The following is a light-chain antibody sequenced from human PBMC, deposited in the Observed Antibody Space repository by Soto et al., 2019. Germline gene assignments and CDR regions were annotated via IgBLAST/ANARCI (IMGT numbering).Light chain of an antibody. CDR1: SSDVGSYNL. J-gene: IGLJ3*02. CDR2: EGS. V-gene: IGLV2-23*01. CDR3: CSYAGSTTWV. Sequence: QSVLTQPASVSGSPGQSITISCTGTSSDVGSYNLVSWYQQHPGKAPRLMIYEGSKRPSGVSNRFSGSKSGNTASLTISGLQAEDGPHYYCCSYAGSTTWVFGGGTKLTVL.